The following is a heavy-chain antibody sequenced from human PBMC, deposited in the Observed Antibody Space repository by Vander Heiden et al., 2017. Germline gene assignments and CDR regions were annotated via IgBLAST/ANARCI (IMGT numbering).Heavy chain of an antibody. CDR1: GYTFTSYD. Sequence: QVQLVQSAAEVKKPGASVKVSCKASGYTFTSYDINWVRQATGQGLEWMGWMNPNSGNTGYAQKFQGRVTMTRNTSISTAYMELSSLRSEDTAVYYCARADGASWYVAYYGMDVWGQGTTVTVSS. V-gene: IGHV1-8*01. CDR2: MNPNSGNT. D-gene: IGHD6-13*01. CDR3: ARADGASWYVAYYGMDV. J-gene: IGHJ6*02.